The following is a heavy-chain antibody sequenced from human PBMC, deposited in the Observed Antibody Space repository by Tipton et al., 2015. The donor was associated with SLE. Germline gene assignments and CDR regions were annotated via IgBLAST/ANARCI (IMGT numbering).Heavy chain of an antibody. J-gene: IGHJ4*02. D-gene: IGHD6-19*01. CDR1: GDSISSTDYY. CDR2: VYHSGST. V-gene: IGHV4-39*07. Sequence: TLSLTCTVSGDSISSTDYYWAWIRQPPGQGLEWIGNVYHSGSTYYNPALKSRVTISVGTSKNQFSLKLTSVTAADTAIYYCGRVTSGWREVYWGQGTLVTVSS. CDR3: GRVTSGWREVY.